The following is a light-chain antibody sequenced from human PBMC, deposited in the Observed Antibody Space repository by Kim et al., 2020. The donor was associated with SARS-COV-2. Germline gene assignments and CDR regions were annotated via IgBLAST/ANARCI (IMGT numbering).Light chain of an antibody. CDR3: QQYYTYPNT. Sequence: IRMTQSPSSVSASTGDRVTITCRASQTISSYLAWYQQKPGKAPKLLIYAASTLQSGVPSRFSGSGSGTDFTLTISCLQSEDFATYYCQQYYTYPNTFGQGTKLEI. CDR1: QTISSY. CDR2: AAS. V-gene: IGKV1-8*01. J-gene: IGKJ2*01.